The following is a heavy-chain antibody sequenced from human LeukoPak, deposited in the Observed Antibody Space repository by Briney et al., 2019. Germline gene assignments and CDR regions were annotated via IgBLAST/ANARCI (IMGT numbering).Heavy chain of an antibody. CDR3: ARGRFGEWDNWFDP. CDR1: GYTFTGYY. D-gene: IGHD3-10*01. V-gene: IGHV1-2*02. Sequence: ASVKVSRKSSGYTFTGYYIHWVRQAPGQGLEWVAWINPNSGATNYAQKFQGRVTMTRATSISTAYMELSRQTSDDTAVYFCARGRFGEWDNWFDPWSQGTLVTVSS. CDR2: INPNSGAT. J-gene: IGHJ5*02.